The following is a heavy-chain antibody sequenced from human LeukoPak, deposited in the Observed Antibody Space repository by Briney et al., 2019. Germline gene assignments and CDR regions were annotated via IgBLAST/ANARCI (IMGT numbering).Heavy chain of an antibody. D-gene: IGHD3-10*01. CDR1: GFTFSSYG. V-gene: IGHV3-30*02. J-gene: IGHJ4*02. Sequence: GGSLRLSCAASGFTFSSYGMHWVRQAPGKGLEWVAFIRYDGSNKYYADSVKGRFTISRDNAKNSLYLQMNSLRAEDTAVYYCARDRERLLWFGEPMRYFDYWGQGTPVTVSS. CDR3: ARDRERLLWFGEPMRYFDY. CDR2: IRYDGSNK.